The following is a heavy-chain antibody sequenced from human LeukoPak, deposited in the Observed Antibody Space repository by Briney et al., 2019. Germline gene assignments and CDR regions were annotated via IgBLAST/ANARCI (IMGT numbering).Heavy chain of an antibody. Sequence: GGSLRLSCAASGFPFSSYPMGCVRQATGKGPECVSVITASYSHTYYAASVKRQYTVPSDNSQNTLSLQMNSVRRDHSAILFCTANDDGEYVAVGWGPGTLVSASS. V-gene: IGHV3-23*01. CDR3: TANDDGEYVAVG. D-gene: IGHD4-17*01. J-gene: IGHJ4*02. CDR2: ITASYSHT. CDR1: GFPFSSYP.